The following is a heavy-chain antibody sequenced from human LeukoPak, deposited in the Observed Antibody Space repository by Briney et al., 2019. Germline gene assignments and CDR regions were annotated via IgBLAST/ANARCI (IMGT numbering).Heavy chain of an antibody. Sequence: SETLSLTCTVSGGSISSSSYYWGWIRQPPGRGLEWIGSIYYSGSTYYNPSLKSRVTISVDTSKNQFSLKLSSVTAADTAVYYCATNFDWLEGFDPWGQGTLVTVSS. CDR3: ATNFDWLEGFDP. D-gene: IGHD3-9*01. V-gene: IGHV4-39*07. J-gene: IGHJ5*02. CDR1: GGSISSSSYY. CDR2: IYYSGST.